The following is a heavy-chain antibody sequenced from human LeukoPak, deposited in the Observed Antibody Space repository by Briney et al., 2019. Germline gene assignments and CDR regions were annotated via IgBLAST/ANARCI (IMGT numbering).Heavy chain of an antibody. V-gene: IGHV1-69*13. CDR2: IIPIFGTA. J-gene: IGHJ4*02. Sequence: SVMVSCKASGGTFSSYAISWVRQAPGQGLEWMGGIIPIFGTANYAQKFQGRVTITADESTSTAYMELSSLRSEDTAVYYCARASESQEAFDYWGQGTLVTVSS. CDR3: ARASESQEAFDY. CDR1: GGTFSSYA.